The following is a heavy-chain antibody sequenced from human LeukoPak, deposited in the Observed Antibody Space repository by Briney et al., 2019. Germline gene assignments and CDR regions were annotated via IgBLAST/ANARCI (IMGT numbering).Heavy chain of an antibody. CDR1: GGTFSSYA. J-gene: IGHJ5*02. CDR2: IIPIFGTA. CDR3: ARSAVAATPFDP. V-gene: IGHV1-69*05. D-gene: IGHD2-15*01. Sequence: LVKVPCKASGGTFSSYAISWVRQAPGQGLEWMGRIIPIFGTANYAQKFQGRVTITTDESTSTAYMELSSLRSEDTAVYYCARSAVAATPFDPWGQGTLVTVST.